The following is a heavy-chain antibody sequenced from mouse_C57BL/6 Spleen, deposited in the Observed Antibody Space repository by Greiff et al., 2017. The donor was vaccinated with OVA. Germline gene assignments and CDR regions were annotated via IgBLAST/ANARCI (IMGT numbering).Heavy chain of an antibody. Sequence: EVKLQQSGAELVKPGASVKLSCTASGFNFTDYYMHWVKQRTEQGLEWIGRIDPEGGGTKYDQKFQGKATMTADTSSSTAYLQLSSLTSEDTAVYYCARSDYLSGYFDDWGPGTTVTVSS. CDR1: GFNFTDYY. D-gene: IGHD1-1*01. CDR2: IDPEGGGT. CDR3: ARSDYLSGYFDD. V-gene: IGHV14-2*01. J-gene: IGHJ1*01.